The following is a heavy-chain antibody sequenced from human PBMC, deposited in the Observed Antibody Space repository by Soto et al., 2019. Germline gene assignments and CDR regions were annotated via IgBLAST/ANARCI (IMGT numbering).Heavy chain of an antibody. J-gene: IGHJ6*02. CDR2: SMPIFGTA. Sequence: QVQLVQSGAEVKKPGSSVKVSCKASGGTFSSYAISWVRQAPGQGLEWMGGSMPIFGTANYAQKFQGRVTITADESTSTAYMERSSLRSEDTAVYYCARHVPAAGYYYGMDVWGQGTTVTVSS. D-gene: IGHD2-2*01. CDR1: GGTFSSYA. CDR3: ARHVPAAGYYYGMDV. V-gene: IGHV1-69*12.